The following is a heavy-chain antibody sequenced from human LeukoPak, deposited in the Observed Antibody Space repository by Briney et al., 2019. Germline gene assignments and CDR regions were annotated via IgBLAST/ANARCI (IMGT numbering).Heavy chain of an antibody. J-gene: IGHJ3*02. Sequence: NPSETLSLTCTVSGGSISSYYWSWIRQPPGKGLEWVGYIYYSGSTNYNPSLKSRVTISVDTSNNQFSLKLSSVTAADTAVYYCARDELGGAFDIWGQGTMVTVSS. CDR1: GGSISSYY. CDR3: ARDELGGAFDI. D-gene: IGHD7-27*01. CDR2: IYYSGST. V-gene: IGHV4-59*01.